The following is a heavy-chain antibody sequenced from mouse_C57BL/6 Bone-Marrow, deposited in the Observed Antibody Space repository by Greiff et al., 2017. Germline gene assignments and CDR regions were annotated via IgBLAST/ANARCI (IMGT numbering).Heavy chain of an antibody. CDR3: AIATTVEPMDY. CDR2: INPNNGGT. CDR1: GYTFTDYY. D-gene: IGHD1-1*01. J-gene: IGHJ4*01. V-gene: IGHV1-26*01. Sequence: VQLQQSGPELVKPGASVKISCKASGYTFTDYYMNWVKQSHGKSLEWIGDINPNNGGTSYNQKFKGKATLTVDKSSSTAYMELRSLTSEDSAVYYCAIATTVEPMDYWGQGTSVTVSS.